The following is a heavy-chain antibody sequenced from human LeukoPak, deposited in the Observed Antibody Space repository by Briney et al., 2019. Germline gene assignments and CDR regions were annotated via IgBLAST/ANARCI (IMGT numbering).Heavy chain of an antibody. Sequence: GRSLRLSCAASGFTFSSYAMHWVRQAPGKGLEWVAVISYDGSNKYYADSVKGRFTTSRDNSKNTLYLQMNSLRAEDTAVYYCARAAQYVDTAMVTGYWGQGTLVTVSS. D-gene: IGHD5-18*01. CDR3: ARAAQYVDTAMVTGY. CDR2: ISYDGSNK. J-gene: IGHJ4*02. CDR1: GFTFSSYA. V-gene: IGHV3-30-3*01.